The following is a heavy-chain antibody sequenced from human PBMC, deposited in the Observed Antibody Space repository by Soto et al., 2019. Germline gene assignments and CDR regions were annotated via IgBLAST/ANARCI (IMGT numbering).Heavy chain of an antibody. CDR3: ARATRKLIVVVPAATPYYYMDV. CDR2: INHSGST. V-gene: IGHV4-34*01. CDR1: GGSFSGYY. J-gene: IGHJ6*03. D-gene: IGHD2-2*01. Sequence: SETLSLTCAVYGGSFSGYYWSWIRQPPGKGLEWIGEINHSGSTNYNPSLKSRVTISVDTSKNQFSLKLSSVTAADTAVYYCARATRKLIVVVPAATPYYYMDVWGKGTTVTVSS.